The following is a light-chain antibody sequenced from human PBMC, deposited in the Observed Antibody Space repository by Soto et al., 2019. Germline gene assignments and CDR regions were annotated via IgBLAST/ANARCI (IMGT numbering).Light chain of an antibody. CDR2: KAS. CDR1: QSIGGW. J-gene: IGKJ2*01. CDR3: RQYSSYPYT. V-gene: IGKV1-5*03. Sequence: DIQMTQSPSTLSASVGDRVTITCRASQSIGGWLAWYQQKPGTAPNLLIYKASSLQSGVPSRFSGSGSGTEFTLAIISLQPDDFATYYCRQYSSYPYTFGQGTKLEIK.